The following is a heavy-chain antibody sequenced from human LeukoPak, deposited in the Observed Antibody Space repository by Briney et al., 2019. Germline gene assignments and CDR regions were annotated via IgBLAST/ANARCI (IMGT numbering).Heavy chain of an antibody. Sequence: GGSLRLSCAASGFTLSSHAIHWVRQAPGKGLEWVALISYDGNIKYYADSVNGRFTISRENSKNTLFLQMNSLRAEDTAVYYCAKGALLEQFDFWGQGTLVTVSS. J-gene: IGHJ4*02. CDR3: AKGALLEQFDF. V-gene: IGHV3-30-3*02. CDR2: ISYDGNIK. D-gene: IGHD1/OR15-1a*01. CDR1: GFTLSSHA.